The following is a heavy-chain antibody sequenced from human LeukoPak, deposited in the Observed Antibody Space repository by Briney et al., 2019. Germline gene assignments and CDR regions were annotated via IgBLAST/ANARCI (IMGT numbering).Heavy chain of an antibody. Sequence: PGGSLRLSCAASGFTFSYYWMTWVRQAPGKGLEWVANINQDGSEKYYVDSVKGRFTISRDNAKNSLYLQMNSLRAEDTAVYYCARDLVDSGSPSPPGFWGQGTLVTVSS. J-gene: IGHJ4*02. CDR1: GFTFSYYW. CDR3: ARDLVDSGSPSPPGF. D-gene: IGHD1-26*01. V-gene: IGHV3-7*01. CDR2: INQDGSEK.